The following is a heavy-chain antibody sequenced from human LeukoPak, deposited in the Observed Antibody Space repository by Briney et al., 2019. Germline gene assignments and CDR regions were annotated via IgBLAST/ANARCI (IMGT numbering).Heavy chain of an antibody. Sequence: GWSLRLSRAASGFTFDEYATHGVRHAPCRGLEGVSGICWNRGSIAFADSVRGRFTIHRDNAKNSLHLQMNRPTARDRPLYDCPQDTAYDILTGYYRPKTYFDYWGQGTLVTVSS. CDR3: PQDTAYDILTGYYRPKTYFDY. V-gene: IGHV3-9*01. J-gene: IGHJ4*02. CDR1: GFTFDEYA. D-gene: IGHD3-9*01. CDR2: ICWNRGSI.